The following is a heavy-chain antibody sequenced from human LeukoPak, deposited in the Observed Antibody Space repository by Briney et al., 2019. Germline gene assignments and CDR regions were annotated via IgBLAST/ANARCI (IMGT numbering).Heavy chain of an antibody. CDR1: GFTFSNYG. CDR2: ISYDGSNK. CDR3: AKGYGFDSSGSEHYFEN. D-gene: IGHD3-22*01. J-gene: IGHJ4*02. Sequence: QPGGSLRLSCAASGFTFSNYGIHWVRQAPGKGLEWVAVISYDGSNKYYVESVKGRFTISRDNSKNTLYLQMNSLRAEDTAVYYCAKGYGFDSSGSEHYFENWGQGILVTVSS. V-gene: IGHV3-30*18.